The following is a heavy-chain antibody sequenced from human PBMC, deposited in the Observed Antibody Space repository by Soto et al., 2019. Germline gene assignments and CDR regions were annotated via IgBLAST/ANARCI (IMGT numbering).Heavy chain of an antibody. CDR1: GFTFSSYG. CDR3: AKVGPPYYYYYGMDV. V-gene: IGHV3-30*18. J-gene: IGHJ6*02. Sequence: QVQLVESGGGVVKPGRSLRLSCAASGFTFSSYGMHWVRQAPGKGLEWVAVISYDGSNKYYADSVKGRFTISRDNSKNTLYLQMNSLRAEDTAVYYCAKVGPPYYYYYGMDVWGQGTTVTVSS. CDR2: ISYDGSNK. D-gene: IGHD3-16*01.